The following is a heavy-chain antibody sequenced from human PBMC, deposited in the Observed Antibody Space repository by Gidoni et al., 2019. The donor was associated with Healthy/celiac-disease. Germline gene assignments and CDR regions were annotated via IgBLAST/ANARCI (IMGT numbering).Heavy chain of an antibody. CDR3: AFSGGATFPYYYYYGMDV. Sequence: QVQLVQSGAAVKKPGASVKVSCKASGYTFTSYAMHWVRQAPGQRLEWMGWINAGNGNTKYSQKFQGRVTITRDTSASTAYMELSSLRSEDTAVYYCAFSGGATFPYYYYYGMDVWGQGTTVTVSS. J-gene: IGHJ6*02. CDR1: GYTFTSYA. CDR2: INAGNGNT. V-gene: IGHV1-3*01. D-gene: IGHD3-16*01.